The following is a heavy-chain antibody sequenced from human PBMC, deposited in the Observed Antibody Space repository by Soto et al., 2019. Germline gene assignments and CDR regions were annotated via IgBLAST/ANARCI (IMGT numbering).Heavy chain of an antibody. CDR1: GFTFCSYG. CDR2: IWYDGSNK. CDR3: ARDQTSTYYCGSGSQPRKGFDP. D-gene: IGHD3-10*01. J-gene: IGHJ5*02. Sequence: QVQLVESGGGVVQPGRSLRLSCAASGFTFCSYGMHWVRQAPGKGLEWVAVIWYDGSNKYYADSVKGRFTISRDNSKNTLYLQMNSLRAEDTAVYYCARDQTSTYYCGSGSQPRKGFDPWGQGTLVTVSS. V-gene: IGHV3-33*01.